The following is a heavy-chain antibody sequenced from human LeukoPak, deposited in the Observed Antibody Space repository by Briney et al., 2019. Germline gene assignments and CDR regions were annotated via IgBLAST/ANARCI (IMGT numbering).Heavy chain of an antibody. Sequence: GGSLRLSCAASGFTLNNAWMSWVRQAPGKGPEWVGRIKSKSDGGTTDYAAPVKGRFTISRDDSKNTLYLQMNSLRTEDTGVYYCTTVRGSSYGRDFWGQGTLVTVSS. CDR3: TTVRGSSYGRDF. V-gene: IGHV3-15*01. D-gene: IGHD5-18*01. CDR2: IKSKSDGGTT. CDR1: GFTLNNAW. J-gene: IGHJ4*02.